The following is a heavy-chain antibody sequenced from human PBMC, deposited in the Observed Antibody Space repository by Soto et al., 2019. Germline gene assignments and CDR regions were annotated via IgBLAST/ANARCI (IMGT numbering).Heavy chain of an antibody. J-gene: IGHJ4*02. CDR3: ARYKDGYNAMDY. V-gene: IGHV3-53*01. CDR2: IYSGGST. CDR1: GFTVSSNY. Sequence: EVQLVESGGGLIQPGGSLRLSCAASGFTVSSNYMSWVRQAPGKGLDWVSVIYSGGSTYYADSVKGRFTISRDNSKNTLYLQLNSLRAEDTAVYYCARYKDGYNAMDYWGQGTLVTVSS. D-gene: IGHD5-12*01.